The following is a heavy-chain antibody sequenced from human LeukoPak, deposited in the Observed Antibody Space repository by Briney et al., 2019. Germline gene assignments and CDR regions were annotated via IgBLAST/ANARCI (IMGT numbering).Heavy chain of an antibody. V-gene: IGHV3-74*01. Sequence: GGSLRLSCAATGFTFSSYSMNWVRQAPGKGLVWVSHINNDGSITNYADSVKGRFTISRDNAKNTLYLQMNSLRAEDTAVYYCAKDLHYGSADYWGQGTLVTVSS. CDR1: GFTFSSYS. D-gene: IGHD3-10*01. CDR3: AKDLHYGSADY. CDR2: INNDGSIT. J-gene: IGHJ4*02.